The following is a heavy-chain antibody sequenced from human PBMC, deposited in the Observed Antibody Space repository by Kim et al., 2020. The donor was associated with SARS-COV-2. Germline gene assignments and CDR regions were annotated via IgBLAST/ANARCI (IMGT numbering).Heavy chain of an antibody. J-gene: IGHJ4*02. CDR3: ARNIGYCSGGSCQKHYYFDY. D-gene: IGHD2-15*01. V-gene: IGHV2-70*11. Sequence: SGPTLVKPTQTLTLTCTFSGFSLSTSGMCVSWIRQPPGKALEWLARIDWDDDKYYSTSLKTRLTISKDTSKNQVVLTMTNMDPVDTATYYCARNIGYCSGGSCQKHYYFDYWGQGTLVTVSS. CDR1: GFSLSTSGMC. CDR2: IDWDDDK.